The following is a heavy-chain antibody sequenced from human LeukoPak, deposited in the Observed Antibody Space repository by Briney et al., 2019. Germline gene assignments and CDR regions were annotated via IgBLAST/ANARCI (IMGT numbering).Heavy chain of an antibody. CDR3: ARAIPGGYSSGWYNY. J-gene: IGHJ4*02. Sequence: ASVKVSCTASGYTFTVYYMHWVRQAPGQGLEWMGWINPNSGGTNYAQKFQGRVTMTRDTSISTAYMELSRLRSDDTAVYYCARAIPGGYSSGWYNYWGQGTLVTVSS. CDR2: INPNSGGT. V-gene: IGHV1-2*02. D-gene: IGHD6-19*01. CDR1: GYTFTVYY.